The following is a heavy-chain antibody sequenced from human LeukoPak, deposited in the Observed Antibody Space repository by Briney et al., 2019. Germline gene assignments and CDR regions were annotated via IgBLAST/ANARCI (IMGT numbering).Heavy chain of an antibody. D-gene: IGHD3-22*01. V-gene: IGHV3-48*03. Sequence: GGSLRLSCVASGFIFSRYEMNWARQAPGKGLEWVSYISTSGSGTYYADSVKGRFTISRDNAKNSLYLQMNSLRAEDTAVYYCARRGFYDTSGYLFDYWGQGTLVTVSS. CDR2: ISTSGSGT. CDR3: ARRGFYDTSGYLFDY. CDR1: GFIFSRYE. J-gene: IGHJ4*02.